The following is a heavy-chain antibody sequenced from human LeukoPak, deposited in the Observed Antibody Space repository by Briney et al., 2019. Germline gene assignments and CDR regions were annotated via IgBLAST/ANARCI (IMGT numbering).Heavy chain of an antibody. Sequence: PGGSLRLSCAASGFTFSSYSMNWVRQAPGKGLEWVSSISSSSSYIYYADSVKGRFTISRDNAKNSLYLQMNSLRAEDTAVYYCARDGAYSGSYRAAFDIWGQGTMVTVSS. J-gene: IGHJ3*02. CDR1: GFTFSSYS. CDR2: ISSSSSYI. CDR3: ARDGAYSGSYRAAFDI. D-gene: IGHD1-26*01. V-gene: IGHV3-21*01.